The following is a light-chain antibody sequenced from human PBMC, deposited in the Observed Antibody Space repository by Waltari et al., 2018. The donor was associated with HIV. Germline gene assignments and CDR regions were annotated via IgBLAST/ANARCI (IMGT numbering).Light chain of an antibody. CDR3: AAWDANLNGRL. V-gene: IGLV1-44*01. Sequence: QSVLTQSPSASGTPGQRVTISCSGSISNIGGNTLSWYQHLPGTAPKLRIYSNNQRPSGVPDRFSGSKSGTSASLAISGLQSEDEADYYCAAWDANLNGRLFGGGTKLTVL. J-gene: IGLJ2*01. CDR1: ISNIGGNT. CDR2: SNN.